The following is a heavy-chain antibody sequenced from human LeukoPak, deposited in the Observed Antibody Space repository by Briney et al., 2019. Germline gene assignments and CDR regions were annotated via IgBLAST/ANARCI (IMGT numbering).Heavy chain of an antibody. J-gene: IGHJ4*02. CDR2: INHSGST. CDR1: GGSFSGYY. CDR3: AKDLKSQWRLFDY. V-gene: IGHV4-34*01. D-gene: IGHD6-19*01. Sequence: SETLSLTCAVYGGSFSGYYWSWIRQPPGKGLEWIGEINHSGSTNYNPSLKSRVTISVDTSKNQFSLKLSSVTAADTAVYYCAKDLKSQWRLFDYWGQGTLVTVSS.